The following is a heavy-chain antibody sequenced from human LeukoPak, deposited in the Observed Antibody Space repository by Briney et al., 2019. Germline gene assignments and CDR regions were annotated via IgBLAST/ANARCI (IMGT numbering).Heavy chain of an antibody. D-gene: IGHD5-12*01. CDR1: GFTFSAYE. CDR2: ISDSGVSI. CDR3: VRGRHSANNYGGDY. Sequence: GGSLILSCATSGFTFSAYEMNWVRQAPGKGLEWISYISDSGVSIHYADSVRGRFSISRDNAKDALLLQMNTLRAEDTAVYYCVRGRHSANNYGGDYWGQGTLVTVSS. J-gene: IGHJ4*02. V-gene: IGHV3-48*03.